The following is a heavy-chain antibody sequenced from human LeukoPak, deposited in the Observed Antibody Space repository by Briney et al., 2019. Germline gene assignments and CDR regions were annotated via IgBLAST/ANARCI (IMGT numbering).Heavy chain of an antibody. Sequence: PGGSLRLSCAASGFTFHDYAIHWVRHGPRKGLECISLISGDGGSKYYADSVKGRFTISRDSSKTYLYLQMKSLRTEDTALYCCAKDRGMITFGGNDYWGQGTLVTVSS. J-gene: IGHJ4*02. CDR1: GFTFHDYA. CDR2: ISGDGGSK. CDR3: AKDRGMITFGGNDY. V-gene: IGHV3-43*02. D-gene: IGHD3-16*01.